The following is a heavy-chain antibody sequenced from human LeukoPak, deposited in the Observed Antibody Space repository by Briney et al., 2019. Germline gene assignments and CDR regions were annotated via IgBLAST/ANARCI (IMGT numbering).Heavy chain of an antibody. CDR2: INHSGST. J-gene: IGHJ6*02. CDR1: GGAFSGYY. CDR3: ARGRCSSTSCFYYYYYGMDV. D-gene: IGHD2-2*01. V-gene: IGHV4-34*01. Sequence: PSETLSLTCAVYGGAFSGYYWSWIRHPPGKGLEWIGEINHSGSTNYNPSLKSRVTISVDTSKNQFSLKLSSVTAADTAVYYCARGRCSSTSCFYYYYYGMDVWGQGTTVTVSS.